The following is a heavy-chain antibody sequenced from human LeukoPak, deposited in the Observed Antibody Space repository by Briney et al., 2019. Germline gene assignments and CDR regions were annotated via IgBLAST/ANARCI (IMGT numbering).Heavy chain of an antibody. CDR2: IIPIFGTA. CDR1: GGTFSSYA. V-gene: IGHV1-69*05. CDR3: ARVNPTDTTVTTWDY. J-gene: IGHJ4*02. D-gene: IGHD4-11*01. Sequence: SVKVSCKASGGTFSSYAISWVRQAPGQGLEWMGRIIPIFGTANYAQKFQGRVTITTDESTSTAYMELSSLRSEDTAVYYCARVNPTDTTVTTWDYWGQGTLVTVSS.